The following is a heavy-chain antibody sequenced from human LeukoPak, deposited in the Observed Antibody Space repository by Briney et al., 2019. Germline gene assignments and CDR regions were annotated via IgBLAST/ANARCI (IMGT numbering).Heavy chain of an antibody. CDR2: INHSGST. CDR1: GGSFSGYY. CDR3: ARTRSGPDY. J-gene: IGHJ4*02. V-gene: IGHV4-34*01. Sequence: SETLSLTCAVYGGSFSGYYWSWIRQPPGKGLEWMGEINHSGSTNYNPSLKSRVTISVDTSKNQFSLKLSSVTAADTAVYYCARTRSGPDYWGQGTLVTVSS. D-gene: IGHD6-19*01.